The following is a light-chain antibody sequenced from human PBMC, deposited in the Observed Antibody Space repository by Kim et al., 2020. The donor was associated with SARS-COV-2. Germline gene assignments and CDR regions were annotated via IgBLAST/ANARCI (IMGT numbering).Light chain of an antibody. CDR3: AAWDDSLSGVV. CDR1: SANIGSNY. V-gene: IGLV1-47*01. J-gene: IGLJ2*01. CDR2: RNK. Sequence: GERCTNSCPGSSANIGSNYVYWSQQLPGTAPKLRIYRNKQRPSGVPDRFSGSKSGTSASLAISGLRSEDEADYYCAAWDDSLSGVVFGGGTQLTVL.